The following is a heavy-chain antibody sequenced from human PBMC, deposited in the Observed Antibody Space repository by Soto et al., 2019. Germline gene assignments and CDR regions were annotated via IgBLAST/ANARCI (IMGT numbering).Heavy chain of an antibody. V-gene: IGHV4-31*03. D-gene: IGHD2-15*01. Sequence: SETLSLTCTVSGGSISSGGYYWSWIRQHPGKGLEWIGYIYYSGSTYYNPSLKSRVTISVDTSKNQFSLKLSSVTAADTAVYYCASLVKYCSGGSCRPTPFDYWGQGTLVTVSS. CDR2: IYYSGST. CDR1: GGSISSGGYY. J-gene: IGHJ4*02. CDR3: ASLVKYCSGGSCRPTPFDY.